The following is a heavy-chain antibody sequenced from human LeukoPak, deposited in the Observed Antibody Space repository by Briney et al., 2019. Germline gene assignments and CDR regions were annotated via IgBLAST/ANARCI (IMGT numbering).Heavy chain of an antibody. CDR3: AKGHGEFCDGNCYSWLLDY. V-gene: IGHV3-23*01. CDR1: EFNFSNYA. Sequence: GGSLRLSCAASEFNFSNYAMTWVRQAPGKGLEWVSIISGSGGYTDYADSVRGRFTISRDNSKNVLYLQMNGLRAEDTAMYYCAKGHGEFCDGNCYSWLLDYWGQGTLVTVSS. D-gene: IGHD2-21*01. J-gene: IGHJ4*02. CDR2: ISGSGGYT.